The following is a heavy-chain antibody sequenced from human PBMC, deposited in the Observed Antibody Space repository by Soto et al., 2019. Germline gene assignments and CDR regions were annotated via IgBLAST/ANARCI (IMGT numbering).Heavy chain of an antibody. D-gene: IGHD2-15*01. CDR1: GFSLSTSGVG. Sequence: QITLKESGPTLVKPTQTLTLTCTFSGFSLSTSGVGVGCIRQPPGKALEWLALIYWVDDKRYSPSLRNRLTITKDTSKNQVVLTMTNMDPVDTATYYCAHRRGSGSSCYQTFDHWGQGTLVTVSS. J-gene: IGHJ4*02. V-gene: IGHV2-5*02. CDR3: AHRRGSGSSCYQTFDH. CDR2: IYWVDDK.